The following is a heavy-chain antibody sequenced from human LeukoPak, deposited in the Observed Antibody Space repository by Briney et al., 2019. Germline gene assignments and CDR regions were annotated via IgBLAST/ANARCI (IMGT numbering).Heavy chain of an antibody. V-gene: IGHV4-59*01. Sequence: SETLSLTCTVSGGSISSYYRSWIRQPPGKGLEWVGYIYYSGSTNYNPSLKSRVTISVDTSKNQFSLKLSSVTAADTAVYYCARRYYDSSGYYHVSYFDYWGQGTLVTVSS. CDR1: GGSISSYY. CDR3: ARRYYDSSGYYHVSYFDY. CDR2: IYYSGST. D-gene: IGHD3-22*01. J-gene: IGHJ4*02.